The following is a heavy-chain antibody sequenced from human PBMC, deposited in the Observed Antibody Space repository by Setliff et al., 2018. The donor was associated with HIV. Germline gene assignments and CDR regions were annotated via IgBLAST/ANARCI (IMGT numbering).Heavy chain of an antibody. D-gene: IGHD6-13*01. J-gene: IGHJ3*01. Sequence: ESLKISCKALDYTFTTYWIGWVRQMPGEGLEWMGIIYPDDSNIRYNPSFQNQVTISADKSITTAYLQINNLKASDTATYYCARRDGRSMNAFQIWGPGTEVTVSS. CDR1: DYTFTTYW. CDR2: IYPDDSNI. CDR3: ARRDGRSMNAFQI. V-gene: IGHV5-51*01.